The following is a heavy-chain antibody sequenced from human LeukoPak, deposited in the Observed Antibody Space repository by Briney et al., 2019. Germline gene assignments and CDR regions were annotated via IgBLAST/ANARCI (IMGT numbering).Heavy chain of an antibody. Sequence: GGSLRLSCAASGFTFSDYYMSWIRQAPGKGLEWVSYISSSGSTIYYADSVKGRFTISRDNAKNSLYLQMNSLRAEDTAVYYCAREGALTVTKDAFDIWGQGTMVTVSS. CDR1: GFTFSDYY. CDR3: AREGALTVTKDAFDI. CDR2: ISSSGSTI. V-gene: IGHV3-11*04. D-gene: IGHD4-17*01. J-gene: IGHJ3*02.